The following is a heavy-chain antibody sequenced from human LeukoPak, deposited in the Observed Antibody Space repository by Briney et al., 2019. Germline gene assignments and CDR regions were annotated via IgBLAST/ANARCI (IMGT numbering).Heavy chain of an antibody. Sequence: PSETLSLTCTVSGRSLSIRNYYWGWIRQPPGKGLDGIGSIYYSGSTYYNPSLKSRVTISVDTSKNQFSLELSSVTAADTAVYYCARDVAPHYYFDYWGQGTLVTVSS. D-gene: IGHD6-6*01. V-gene: IGHV4-39*07. CDR3: ARDVAPHYYFDY. CDR1: GRSLSIRNYY. CDR2: IYYSGST. J-gene: IGHJ4*02.